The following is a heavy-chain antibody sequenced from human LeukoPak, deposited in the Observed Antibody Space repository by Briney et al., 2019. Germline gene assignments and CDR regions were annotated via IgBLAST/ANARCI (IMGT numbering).Heavy chain of an antibody. CDR2: ISSGSSTI. J-gene: IGHJ4*02. Sequence: RGSLRLSCAGSGFTFSSYSMNWVRQAPGKGLEWVSYISSGSSTIYYADSVKGRFTISRDNAKNSLYQQMNSLRDEDTAVYYCAKDPPGIDYWGQGTLVTVSS. V-gene: IGHV3-48*02. CDR3: AKDPPGIDY. CDR1: GFTFSSYS.